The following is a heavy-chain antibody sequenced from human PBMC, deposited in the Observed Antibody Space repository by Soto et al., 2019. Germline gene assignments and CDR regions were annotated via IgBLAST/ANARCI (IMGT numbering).Heavy chain of an antibody. CDR2: ISSSSSNI. CDR3: ASDRSLGSNWYYYLES. J-gene: IGHJ4*02. D-gene: IGHD1-20*01. CDR1: GFTFSSRA. Sequence: SLRLSCTASGFTFSSRAMNWVRQFPGRGLEWVSYISSSSSNIDYADSVKGRFTVSRDNAKNSLYLQMNTLRDEDTAVYYCASDRSLGSNWYYYLESWGQGTLVTVSS. V-gene: IGHV3-48*02.